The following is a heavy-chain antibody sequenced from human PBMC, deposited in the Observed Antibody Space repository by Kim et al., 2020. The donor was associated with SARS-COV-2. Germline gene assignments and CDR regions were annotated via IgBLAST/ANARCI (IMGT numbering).Heavy chain of an antibody. Sequence: SETLSLTCTVSGGSISSGGYYWSWIRQHPGKGLEWIGYIYYSGSTYYNPSLKNRVTISVDTSKNQFSLKLSSVTAADTAVYYCARGLVAHDAFDIWGQGTMVTVSS. J-gene: IGHJ3*02. CDR3: ARGLVAHDAFDI. CDR1: GGSISSGGYY. D-gene: IGHD5-12*01. CDR2: IYYSGST. V-gene: IGHV4-31*03.